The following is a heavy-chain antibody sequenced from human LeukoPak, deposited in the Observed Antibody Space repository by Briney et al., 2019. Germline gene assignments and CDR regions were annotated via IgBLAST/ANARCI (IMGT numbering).Heavy chain of an antibody. CDR2: IKQDGSEK. CDR1: GFTFSSYW. V-gene: IGHV3-7*01. J-gene: IGHJ4*02. Sequence: GGSLRLSCAASGFTFSSYWMSWVRQAPGKGLEWVANIKQDGSEKYYVDSVKGRFTISRDNAKNSLYLQMKSLRAEDTAVYYCARVLSPNYYDSSGYVYWGQGTLVTVSS. CDR3: ARVLSPNYYDSSGYVY. D-gene: IGHD3-22*01.